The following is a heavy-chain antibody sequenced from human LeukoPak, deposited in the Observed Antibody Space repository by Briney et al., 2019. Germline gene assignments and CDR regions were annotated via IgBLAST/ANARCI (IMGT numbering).Heavy chain of an antibody. J-gene: IGHJ3*02. Sequence: STNYNPSLKTRVTISVHTSKNQFSLKLSSVTAADTAVYYCARQSPVLLWFGELLGDAFDIWGQGTMVTVSS. D-gene: IGHD3-10*01. CDR3: ARQSPVLLWFGELLGDAFDI. CDR2: ST. V-gene: IGHV4-59*08.